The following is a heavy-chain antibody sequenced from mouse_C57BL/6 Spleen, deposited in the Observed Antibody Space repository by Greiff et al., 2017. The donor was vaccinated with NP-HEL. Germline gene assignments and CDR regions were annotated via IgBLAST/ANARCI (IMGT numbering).Heavy chain of an antibody. CDR1: GYSITSGYY. CDR3: APRTGTGYFDV. V-gene: IGHV3-6*01. CDR2: ISYDGSN. Sequence: EVKLVESGPGLVKPSQSLSLTCSVTGYSITSGYYWNWIRQFPGNKLEWMGYISYDGSNNYNPSLKNRISITRDTSKNQFFLKLNSVTTEDTATYYCAPRTGTGYFDVWGTGTTVTVSS. D-gene: IGHD4-1*01. J-gene: IGHJ1*03.